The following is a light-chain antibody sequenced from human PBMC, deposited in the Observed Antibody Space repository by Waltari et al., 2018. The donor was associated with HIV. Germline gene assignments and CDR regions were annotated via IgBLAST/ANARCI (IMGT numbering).Light chain of an antibody. CDR1: QSVSTL. J-gene: IGKJ2*01. CDR3: QQTYSTPPYT. CDR2: GAS. Sequence: DIQMTQSPSSLSASVGDRVTITCRASQSVSTLLNWYQQKPGKAPKILIYGASSLQRGVPSRFSGGGSGTDFTLTISSLQPEDFATYYCQQTYSTPPYTFGQGTKLEIK. V-gene: IGKV1-39*01.